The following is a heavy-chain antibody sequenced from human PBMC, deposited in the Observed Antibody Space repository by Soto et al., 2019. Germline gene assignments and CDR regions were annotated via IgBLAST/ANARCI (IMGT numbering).Heavy chain of an antibody. J-gene: IGHJ4*02. CDR1: GFTFSSYS. CDR3: AIDFAWAFDY. Sequence: EVQLVESGGGLVQPGGSLRLSCVASGFTFSSYSMNWVRQAPGKGLEWVSYISTNSRTIHYADSVKGRFTISRDNAKNSLYLQMNSLRDEDTAVYYCAIDFAWAFDYWGQGTLRTVSP. D-gene: IGHD1-26*01. CDR2: ISTNSRTI. V-gene: IGHV3-48*02.